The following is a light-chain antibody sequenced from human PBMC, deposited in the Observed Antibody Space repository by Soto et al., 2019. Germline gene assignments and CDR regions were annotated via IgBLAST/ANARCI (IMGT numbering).Light chain of an antibody. Sequence: EIVMTQSPATRSVSPGERVTLSCRASQSVSSNLAWYQPKPGQAPRLLIYGASTRATGIPARFSGSGSGTEFTLTISSLQSEDFAVYYCQQYNNWPPWTFGQGTKVEIK. CDR2: GAS. CDR3: QQYNNWPPWT. CDR1: QSVSSN. V-gene: IGKV3-15*01. J-gene: IGKJ1*01.